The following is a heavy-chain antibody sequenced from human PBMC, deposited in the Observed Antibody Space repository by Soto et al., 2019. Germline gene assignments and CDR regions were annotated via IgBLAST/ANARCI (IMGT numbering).Heavy chain of an antibody. CDR2: IYYSGST. CDR3: ARDFIMITFGGVIGPW. J-gene: IGHJ4*02. V-gene: IGHV4-39*02. D-gene: IGHD3-16*02. Sequence: SETLSLTCTVSGGSISSSSYYWGWIRPPPGKGLEWIGSIYYSGSTYYNPSLKSRVTISVDTSKNQFSLKLSSVTAADTAVYYCARDFIMITFGGVIGPWGGQGTLVTVSS. CDR1: GGSISSSSYY.